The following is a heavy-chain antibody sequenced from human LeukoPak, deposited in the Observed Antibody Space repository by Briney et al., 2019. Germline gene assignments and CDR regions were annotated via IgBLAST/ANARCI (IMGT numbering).Heavy chain of an antibody. D-gene: IGHD6-6*01. CDR3: AKDSLEYSSSSPFDY. V-gene: IGHV3-9*01. CDR2: ISWNSGSI. CDR1: GFTFDDYA. Sequence: GGSLRLSCAASGFTFDDYAMHWVRQAPGKGLEWVSGISWNSGSIGYADSVKGRFTISRDNAKNSLYLQMNSLRAEDTALYYCAKDSLEYSSSSPFDYWGQGTLVTVSS. J-gene: IGHJ4*02.